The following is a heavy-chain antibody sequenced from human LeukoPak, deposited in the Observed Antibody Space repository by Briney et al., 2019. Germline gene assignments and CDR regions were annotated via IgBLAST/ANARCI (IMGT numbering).Heavy chain of an antibody. Sequence: SETLSLTCAVYGGSFSGYYWSWIRQPPGKGLEWIGEINHSGSTNYNPSLKSRVTISVDTSKNQFSLKLSSVTAADTAVYYCARESTVTRYFDLWGRSTLVTVSS. CDR2: INHSGST. D-gene: IGHD4-17*01. J-gene: IGHJ2*01. CDR1: GGSFSGYY. V-gene: IGHV4-34*01. CDR3: ARESTVTRYFDL.